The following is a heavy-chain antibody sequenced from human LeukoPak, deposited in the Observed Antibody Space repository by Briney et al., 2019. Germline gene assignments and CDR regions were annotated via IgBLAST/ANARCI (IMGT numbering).Heavy chain of an antibody. CDR3: ARHVSYYYYYYMDV. V-gene: IGHV4-34*01. CDR2: INHSGST. CDR1: GGSISSYY. Sequence: PSETLSLTCTVSGGSISSYYWSWIRQPPGKGLEWIGEINHSGSTNYNPSLKSRVTISVDTSKNQFSLKLSSVTAADTAVYYCARHVSYYYYYYMDVWGKGTTVTISS. D-gene: IGHD2/OR15-2a*01. J-gene: IGHJ6*03.